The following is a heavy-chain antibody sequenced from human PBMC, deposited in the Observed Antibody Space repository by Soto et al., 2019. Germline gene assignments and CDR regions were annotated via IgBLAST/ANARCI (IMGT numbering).Heavy chain of an antibody. CDR3: EKVPGWLLLAVYFAY. Sequence: GGSLRLSCAASGFTFSSYAMSWVRQAPGKGLEWVSAISGSGGSTYYADSVKGRFTISRDNSKNTLYLQMNSLRAEDTAVYYREKVPGWLLLAVYFAYGGQGTLVPVSS. CDR1: GFTFSSYA. V-gene: IGHV3-23*01. J-gene: IGHJ4*02. CDR2: ISGSGGST. D-gene: IGHD3-3*01.